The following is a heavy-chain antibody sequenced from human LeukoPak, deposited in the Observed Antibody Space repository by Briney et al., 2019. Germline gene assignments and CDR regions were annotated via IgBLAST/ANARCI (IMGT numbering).Heavy chain of an antibody. CDR2: IIPIFGTA. Sequence: SVKVSCKASGGTFSSYAISWVRQAPGQGLEWMGGIIPIFGTANYAQKFQGRVTITADESTSTAYMELSSLRSEDTAVYYCARVQYYYYYMDVWGKGTTFTVSS. J-gene: IGHJ6*03. CDR1: GGTFSSYA. CDR3: ARVQYYYYYMDV. V-gene: IGHV1-69*13.